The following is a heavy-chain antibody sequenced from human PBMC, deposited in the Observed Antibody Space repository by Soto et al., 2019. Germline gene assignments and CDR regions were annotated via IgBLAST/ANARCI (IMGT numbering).Heavy chain of an antibody. Sequence: PGGSLRLSCAASGFTFSSYSMNWVRQAPGKGLEWVSYISSSSSTIYYADSVKGRFTISRDNAKNSLYLQMNSLRDEDTAVYYCARDSRIWFGELSAPYYFDYWGRGTLVTVSS. V-gene: IGHV3-48*02. CDR3: ARDSRIWFGELSAPYYFDY. D-gene: IGHD3-10*01. J-gene: IGHJ4*02. CDR1: GFTFSSYS. CDR2: ISSSSSTI.